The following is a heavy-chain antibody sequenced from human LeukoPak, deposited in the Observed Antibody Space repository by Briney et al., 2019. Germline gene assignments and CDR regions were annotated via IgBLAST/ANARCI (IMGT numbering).Heavy chain of an antibody. D-gene: IGHD1-7*01. CDR2: ISGSGGST. Sequence: GGSLRLSCAASGFTFSSYAMSWVRQAPGKGLEWVSAISGSGGSTYYADSVKGRFTISRDNSKNTLYLQMNSLRAEDTAGYYCAKGSRELTAFYFDYGGQETLVTVSS. V-gene: IGHV3-23*01. J-gene: IGHJ4*02. CDR3: AKGSRELTAFYFDY. CDR1: GFTFSSYA.